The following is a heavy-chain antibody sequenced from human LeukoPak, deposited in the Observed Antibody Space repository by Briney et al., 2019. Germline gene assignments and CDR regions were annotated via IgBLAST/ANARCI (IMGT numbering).Heavy chain of an antibody. CDR2: IGAGGTFT. D-gene: IGHD3-3*01. J-gene: IGHJ4*02. CDR1: GFTFSSYA. V-gene: IGHV3-23*01. Sequence: HPGGSLRLSCTASGFTFSSYAMNWVRQAPGKGLEWVSGIGAGGTFTYYADSVKGRFTISRDNSRNTLYLQMNSLRAEDTAIYYCAELFGRSGDYWGQGTLVTVSS. CDR3: AELFGRSGDY.